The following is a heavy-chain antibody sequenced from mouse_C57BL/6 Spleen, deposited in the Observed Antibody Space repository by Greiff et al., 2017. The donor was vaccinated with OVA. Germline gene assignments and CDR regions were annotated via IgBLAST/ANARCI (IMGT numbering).Heavy chain of an antibody. J-gene: IGHJ3*01. CDR3: ARGDYYGSPFAY. CDR2: INPSNGGT. Sequence: VQLQQPGPELVKPGASVKLSCKASGYTFTSYWMHWVKQRPGQGLEWIGNINPSNGGTNYNEKFKSKATLTVDKSSSTAYMQLSSLTSEDSAVYYCARGDYYGSPFAYWGQGTLVTVSA. CDR1: GYTFTSYW. V-gene: IGHV1-53*01. D-gene: IGHD1-1*01.